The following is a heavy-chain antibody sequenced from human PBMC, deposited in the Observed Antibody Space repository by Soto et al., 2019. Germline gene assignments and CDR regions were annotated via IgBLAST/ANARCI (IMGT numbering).Heavy chain of an antibody. CDR3: AXGPRAPPPHDYGMDV. J-gene: IGHJ6*02. Sequence: EVQLLESGGGLVQPGGSLRLSCAASGFTFSSYVMNWVRQPPGKGLEWVSGISGSGGSTYYADSVKGRFTISRDNSKNTLYLQMNSLRAEDTXVYYCAXGPRAPPPHDYGMDVWGQGTTVTVSS. CDR1: GFTFSSYV. CDR2: ISGSGGST. V-gene: IGHV3-23*01.